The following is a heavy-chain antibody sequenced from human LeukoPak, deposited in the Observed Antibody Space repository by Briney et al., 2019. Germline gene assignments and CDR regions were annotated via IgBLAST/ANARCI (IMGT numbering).Heavy chain of an antibody. Sequence: SETLSLTCADYGGSFSGYYWSWIRQPPGKGLEWIGEINHSGSTNYNPSLKSRVTISVDTSKNQFSLKLSSVTAADTAVYYCARGADCSSTSCPYYFDYWGQGTLVTVSS. CDR3: ARGADCSSTSCPYYFDY. D-gene: IGHD2-2*01. V-gene: IGHV4-34*01. J-gene: IGHJ4*02. CDR2: INHSGST. CDR1: GGSFSGYY.